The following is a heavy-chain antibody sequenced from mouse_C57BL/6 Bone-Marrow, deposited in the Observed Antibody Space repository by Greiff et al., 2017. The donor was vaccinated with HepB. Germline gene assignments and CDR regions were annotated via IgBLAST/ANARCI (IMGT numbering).Heavy chain of an antibody. CDR3: AKGGTLYYGNFYYFDY. CDR1: GYTFTSYW. CDR2: IDPSDSYT. D-gene: IGHD2-1*01. Sequence: VQLQQPGAELVMPGASVKLSCKASGYTFTSYWMHWVKQRPGQGLEWIGEIDPSDSYTNYNQKFKGKSTLTVDKSSSTAYMQLSSLTSEDSAVYYCAKGGTLYYGNFYYFDYWGQGTTLTVSS. V-gene: IGHV1-69*01. J-gene: IGHJ2*01.